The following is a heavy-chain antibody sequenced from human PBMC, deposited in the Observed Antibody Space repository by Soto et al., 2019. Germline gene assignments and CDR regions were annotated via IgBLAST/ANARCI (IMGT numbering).Heavy chain of an antibody. Sequence: ASETLSLTCSVSGYSIRSGPYWGWIRQPPGKGPEWVASIYHGGTTFYNPSLKSRVTLSVDTSNNQFSLKLTSVTAADTAVYYCARVHVMVVAGSTFDYWGHGTLVTVSS. J-gene: IGHJ4*01. CDR2: IYHGGTT. CDR1: GYSIRSGPY. D-gene: IGHD6-19*01. CDR3: ARVHVMVVAGSTFDY. V-gene: IGHV4-38-2*02.